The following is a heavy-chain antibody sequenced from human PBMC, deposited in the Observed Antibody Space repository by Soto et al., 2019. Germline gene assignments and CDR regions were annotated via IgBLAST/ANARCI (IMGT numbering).Heavy chain of an antibody. CDR3: ARQHCSGGSCYGIDY. V-gene: IGHV5-51*01. J-gene: IGHJ4*02. D-gene: IGHD2-15*01. Sequence: GESLKISCKGSGYSFTSYWIGWVRQMPGKGLEWMGIIYPGDSDTRYSPSFQGQVTISADKSISTAYLQWSSLKASDTAMYYCARQHCSGGSCYGIDYWGQGTLVTVSS. CDR2: IYPGDSDT. CDR1: GYSFTSYW.